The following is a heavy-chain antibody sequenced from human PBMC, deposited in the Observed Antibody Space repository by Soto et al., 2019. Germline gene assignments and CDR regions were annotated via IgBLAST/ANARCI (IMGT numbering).Heavy chain of an antibody. D-gene: IGHD6-19*01. V-gene: IGHV1-2*02. CDR3: ARGSRAGNWYFDL. J-gene: IGHJ2*01. Sequence: QVQLMQSGAEVKRPGTSVKVSCKASGYTFIDNYIHWVRQAPGQGLEWMGWIKPKSGGTSSAQKFQGRVHMPRDTSISTTYMELTRLRSDDTAVYYCARGSRAGNWYFDLWGRGDLVTVSS. CDR2: IKPKSGGT. CDR1: GYTFIDNY.